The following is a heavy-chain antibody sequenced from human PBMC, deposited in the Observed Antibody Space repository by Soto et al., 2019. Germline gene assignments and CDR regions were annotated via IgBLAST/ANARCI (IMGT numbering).Heavy chain of an antibody. CDR1: GDSISSSSYY. CDR2: IYYSGST. CDR3: ARGRRFDSTSYNWFDP. J-gene: IGHJ5*02. D-gene: IGHD6-13*01. Sequence: SETLSLTCTVSGDSISSSSYYWGWIRQPPGKGLEWIGNIYYSGSTYYNPSLKSRVTISVDTSKNQFSLKLSSVTAADTAVYYCARGRRFDSTSYNWFDPWGQGTLVTVSS. V-gene: IGHV4-39*01.